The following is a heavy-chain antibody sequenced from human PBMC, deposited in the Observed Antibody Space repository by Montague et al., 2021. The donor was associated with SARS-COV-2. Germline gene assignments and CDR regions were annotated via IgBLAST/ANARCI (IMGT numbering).Heavy chain of an antibody. D-gene: IGHD4-23*01. V-gene: IGHV4-39*01. CDR2: IYDSGRT. CDR3: ASRGCKLSPVYVKNGGLDI. Sequence: SETLSLTCTVSGGSVSSSTYYWDWIRQPPGKGLEWVGSIYDSGRTXFSPSLKSRLTISVDSSKNQFSLRLSSVTAADTAVYYCASRGCKLSPVYVKNGGLDIWGQGTMVTVSS. J-gene: IGHJ3*02. CDR1: GGSVSSSTYY.